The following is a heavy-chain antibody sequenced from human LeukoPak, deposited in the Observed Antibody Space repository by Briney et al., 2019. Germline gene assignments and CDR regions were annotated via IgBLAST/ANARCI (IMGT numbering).Heavy chain of an antibody. D-gene: IGHD1-1*01. CDR1: GFTFSTYS. Sequence: PGGSLRLSCAASGFTFSTYSMNWVRQAPGKGLEWVSYITTSSSIMRYADSVKGRFAISRDNARSSLYLQMNTLRAEDTAMYYCVRDLNWAFDCWGQGTLVTVSS. V-gene: IGHV3-48*04. CDR2: ITTSSSIM. CDR3: VRDLNWAFDC. J-gene: IGHJ4*02.